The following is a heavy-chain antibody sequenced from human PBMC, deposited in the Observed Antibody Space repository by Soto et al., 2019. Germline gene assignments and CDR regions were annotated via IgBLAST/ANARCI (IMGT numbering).Heavy chain of an antibody. D-gene: IGHD3-16*01. CDR1: GFTFSIYA. CDR2: VSGSGDIT. Sequence: EVQVLESGGGLVQPGGSLRLSCVASGFTFSIYAMSWVRQAPGKGLEWVSTVSGSGDITYDADSVRGRFTISRDNSRKTLSLQMSRLRAEDTAVYYCAKGLIPATSVKVQSSISSPFDYWGQGTLVTVSS. V-gene: IGHV3-23*01. J-gene: IGHJ4*02. CDR3: AKGLIPATSVKVQSSISSPFDY.